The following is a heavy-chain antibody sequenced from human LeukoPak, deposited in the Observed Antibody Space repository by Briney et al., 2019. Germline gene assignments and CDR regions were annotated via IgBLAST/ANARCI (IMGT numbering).Heavy chain of an antibody. CDR2: IYYSGST. J-gene: IGHJ6*02. V-gene: IGHV4-59*01. D-gene: IGHD2-15*01. CDR1: SGSISSYY. CDR3: ACAGRAYCFVGSCAYYGMDV. Sequence: SETLSLTCTVSSGSISSYYWSWIRQPPGKGLEWIGYIYYSGSTNYNPSLKSRVTISVDTSKNQFSLKLSSVTAADTAVYLYACAGRAYCFVGSCAYYGMDVWGQGIMVTVSS.